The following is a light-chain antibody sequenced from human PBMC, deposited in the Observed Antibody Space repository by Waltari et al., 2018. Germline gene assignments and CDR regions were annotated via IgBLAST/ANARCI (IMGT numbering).Light chain of an antibody. Sequence: QSALTQPASVSGSPGQSITISCTGTSSDVGGYNYFSCYQQHPGKAPKLIIFDVSNRPSGVSSRFSGSKSGNTASLTISRLQAQDEADYYCSSYISSDTLELFGGGTSLTVL. CDR3: SSYISSDTLEL. CDR1: SSDVGGYNY. CDR2: DVS. V-gene: IGLV2-14*03. J-gene: IGLJ2*01.